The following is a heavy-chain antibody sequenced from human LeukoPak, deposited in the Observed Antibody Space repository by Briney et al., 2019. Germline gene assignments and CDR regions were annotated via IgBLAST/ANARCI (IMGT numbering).Heavy chain of an antibody. V-gene: IGHV3-48*01. CDR3: VRVKGTYFDF. CDR2: ISASGSNI. CDR1: GFPFSSYS. Sequence: TGGSLRLSCAASGFPFSSYSMNWVRQAPGKGLEWVSYISASGSNIYYLDAVKGRFTVSRDNAMYSLFLQMNRPRAEDTAIYYCVRVKGTYFDFWGQGTLVTVSS. J-gene: IGHJ4*02. D-gene: IGHD1-1*01.